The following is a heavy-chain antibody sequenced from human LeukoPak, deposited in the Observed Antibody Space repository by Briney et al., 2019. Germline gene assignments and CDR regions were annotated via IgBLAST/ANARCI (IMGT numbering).Heavy chain of an antibody. CDR1: GFTFSSYS. CDR3: ARDGGYCVKGVCYFDY. CDR2: ISSWNDYI. J-gene: IGHJ4*02. D-gene: IGHD2-15*01. Sequence: GGSLRLSCAASGFTFSSYSMNWVRQAPGKGLEWVSSISSWNDYIYYADSVKGRFAISRNNAKNSLYLQMNSLRVEDTDTYYCARDGGYCVKGVCYFDYWGQGTLVTVSS. V-gene: IGHV3-21*01.